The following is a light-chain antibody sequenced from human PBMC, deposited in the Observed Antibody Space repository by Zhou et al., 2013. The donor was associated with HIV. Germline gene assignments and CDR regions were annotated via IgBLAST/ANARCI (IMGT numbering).Light chain of an antibody. CDR2: AAS. V-gene: IGKV1D-12*01. J-gene: IGKJ2*01. Sequence: DIQMTQSPSSVSASVGDRVTITCRASQGITSWLLWYQQKAGKAPELLIYAASSLQSGVPSRFSGSGSGTDFTLTINRLHPEDFATYYCQQANRFPQTFGQGTKVEIK. CDR3: QQANRFPQT. CDR1: QGITSW.